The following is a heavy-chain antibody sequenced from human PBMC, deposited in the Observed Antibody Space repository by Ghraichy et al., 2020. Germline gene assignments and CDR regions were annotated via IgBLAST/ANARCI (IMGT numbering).Heavy chain of an antibody. CDR1: GFTFSSYS. Sequence: GGSLRLSCAASGFTFSSYSMNWVRQAPGKGLEWVSYISSSSSTIYYADSVKGRFTISRDNAKNSLYLQMNSLRDEDTAVYYCARDYSDWGYAPLKYWGQGTLVTVSS. CDR3: ARDYSDWGYAPLKY. D-gene: IGHD2-15*01. CDR2: ISSSSSTI. V-gene: IGHV3-48*02. J-gene: IGHJ4*02.